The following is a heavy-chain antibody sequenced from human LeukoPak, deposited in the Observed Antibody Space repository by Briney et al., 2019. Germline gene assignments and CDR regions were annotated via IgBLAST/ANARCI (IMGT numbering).Heavy chain of an antibody. V-gene: IGHV3-64*01. CDR3: ASMMNWGPFSAFDI. Sequence: QAGGSLRLSCAASGFTFSSYAMHWVRQAPGKGLEYVSAISSNGGSTYYANSVKGRFTISRDNSKNTLYLQMGSLRAEDMAVYYCASMMNWGPFSAFDIWGQGTMVTVSS. CDR2: ISSNGGST. J-gene: IGHJ3*02. CDR1: GFTFSSYA. D-gene: IGHD7-27*01.